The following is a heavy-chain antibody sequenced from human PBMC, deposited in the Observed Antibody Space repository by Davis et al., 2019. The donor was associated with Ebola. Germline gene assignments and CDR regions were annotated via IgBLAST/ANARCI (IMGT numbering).Heavy chain of an antibody. CDR1: GGSISSGALY. Sequence: MPSETLSLTCTVSGGSISSGALYWSWIRQHPGKGLEWIGYIFYGGSTYYNPSLKSRVVISVDASKNQFSLRLTSVTAADTAVYYCARQSSSSWGDYWGQGTLVTVSS. CDR3: ARQSSSSWGDY. V-gene: IGHV4-31*03. J-gene: IGHJ4*02. CDR2: IFYGGST. D-gene: IGHD6-6*01.